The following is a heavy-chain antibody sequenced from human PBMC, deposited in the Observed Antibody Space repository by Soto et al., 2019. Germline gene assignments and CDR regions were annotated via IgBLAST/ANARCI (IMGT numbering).Heavy chain of an antibody. D-gene: IGHD1-20*01. J-gene: IGHJ4*02. CDR2: ITGSGGST. Sequence: GGSLRLSCAASGFTFSTYSMTWVRQAPGKGLEWVSSITGSGGSTYYADSVKGRFTISRDNSKNTLYLQMNSLRAEDTAVYYCAKELDNWDYVRYFDYWGQGTLVTVSS. CDR3: AKELDNWDYVRYFDY. V-gene: IGHV3-23*01. CDR1: GFTFSTYS.